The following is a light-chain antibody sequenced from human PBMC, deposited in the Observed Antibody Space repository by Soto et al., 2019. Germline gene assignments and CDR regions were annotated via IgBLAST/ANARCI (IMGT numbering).Light chain of an antibody. CDR1: SSNIGAGYD. CDR3: QSYDSSLSGYV. V-gene: IGLV1-40*01. CDR2: CNS. Sequence: QLVLTQPPSVSGAPGQRVTISCTGSSSNIGAGYDVHWYQQLPGTAPKLLIYCNSNRPSGVPDRFSGSKSGTSASLAITGLQAEDEADYYCQSYDSSLSGYVFGTGTKLTVL. J-gene: IGLJ1*01.